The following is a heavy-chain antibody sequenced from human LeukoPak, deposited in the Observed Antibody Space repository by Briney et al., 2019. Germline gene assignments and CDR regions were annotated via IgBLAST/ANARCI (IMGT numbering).Heavy chain of an antibody. J-gene: IGHJ6*03. D-gene: IGHD6-13*01. CDR2: IRSKAYGGTT. CDR3: TRDGDTSSSWYVDYYYYYMDV. V-gene: IGHV3-49*04. CDR1: GFTFGDYA. Sequence: PGGSLRLSCTASGFTFGDYAMSWVRQAPGKGLEWVGFIRSKAYGGTTEYAASVKGRFTISRDDSKSTAYLQMNSLKTEDTAVYYCTRDGDTSSSWYVDYYYYYMDVWGKGTTVTVSS.